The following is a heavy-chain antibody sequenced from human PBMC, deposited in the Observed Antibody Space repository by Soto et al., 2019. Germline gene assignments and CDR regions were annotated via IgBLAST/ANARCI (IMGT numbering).Heavy chain of an antibody. D-gene: IGHD6-19*01. CDR2: IYYTGST. Sequence: PSETLSLTCIVSGGSISDSIYYWSWLGQPPGKGLEWIGYIYYTGSTNYNPSLESRVFMSIDTSKNQLSLQLRSVTAADTATYYCARAADYSGWYHDYRGPGIPVTVPS. J-gene: IGHJ4*02. V-gene: IGHV4-61*01. CDR1: GGSISDSIYY. CDR3: ARAADYSGWYHDY.